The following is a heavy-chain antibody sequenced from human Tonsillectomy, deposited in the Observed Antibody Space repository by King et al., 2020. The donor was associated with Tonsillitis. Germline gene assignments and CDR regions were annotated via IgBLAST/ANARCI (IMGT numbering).Heavy chain of an antibody. D-gene: IGHD1-26*01. V-gene: IGHV4-59*08. CDR1: GDSIKNYY. CDR2: IFYNGGT. CDR3: ARGLHSGWWELLTFDS. J-gene: IGHJ4*02. Sequence: VQLQESGPGLVKPSETLSLACTVFGDSIKNYYWSWIRQPPGKGLEWIGYIFYNGGTNYSPSLKSRVTISMDTSRNQFSLTLSSTTAADTAVYYCARGLHSGWWELLTFDSWGQGTLVTVSS.